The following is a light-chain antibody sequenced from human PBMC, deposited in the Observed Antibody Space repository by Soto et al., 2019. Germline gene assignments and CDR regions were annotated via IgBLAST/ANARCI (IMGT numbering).Light chain of an antibody. CDR2: VTS. V-gene: IGKV3-20*01. CDR1: QSVTNNY. Sequence: IVLTQSTGTLSLSPGERATLSCRASQSVTNNYLAWYQQKPGQPPRLLIYVTSSRAAGIPDRFSGSGSGTDFTLTISRLEPEDFAVYYCQQYGSSPRTFGQGSKVDIK. CDR3: QQYGSSPRT. J-gene: IGKJ1*01.